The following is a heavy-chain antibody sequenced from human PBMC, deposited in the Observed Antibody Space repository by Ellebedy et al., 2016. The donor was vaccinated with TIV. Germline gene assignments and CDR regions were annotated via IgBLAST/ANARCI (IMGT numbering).Heavy chain of an antibody. J-gene: IGHJ5*02. CDR2: LYPDAKT. D-gene: IGHD2-21*01. Sequence: PGGSLRLSCEASGIIVSDYFMNRVRQAPGKGLEWVSVLYPDAKTNYTDSVNGRFIVSRDSSKNTLYLQMNSLTAEDTAVYYCARDPGGGGDFGDNWFDPWGQGTLVTVSS. CDR3: ARDPGGGGDFGDNWFDP. V-gene: IGHV3-66*01. CDR1: GIIVSDYF.